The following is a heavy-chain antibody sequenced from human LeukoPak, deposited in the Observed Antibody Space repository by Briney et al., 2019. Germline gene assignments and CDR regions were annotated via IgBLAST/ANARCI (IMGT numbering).Heavy chain of an antibody. CDR1: GGSITSSSSY. D-gene: IGHD4-17*01. J-gene: IGHJ4*02. CDR3: GTFDDYGDYDRGDYFDH. CDR2: IYYSGLT. V-gene: IGHV4-39*02. Sequence: SETLSLTCTVSGGSITSSSSYWGWVRQPPGTGPEWIGSIYYSGLTYDNPSLKSRVSISVDPAKNHFSLKVTSVTAADTAVYASGTFDDYGDYDRGDYFDHWGQGTLVTVSS.